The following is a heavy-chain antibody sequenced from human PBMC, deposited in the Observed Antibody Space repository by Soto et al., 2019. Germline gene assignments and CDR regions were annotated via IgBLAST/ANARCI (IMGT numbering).Heavy chain of an antibody. CDR3: ARTPSIAAAGTFDY. CDR2: IYYSGST. V-gene: IGHV4-59*11. D-gene: IGHD6-13*01. CDR1: GGSISSHY. Sequence: SETLSLTCTVSGGSISSHYWSWIRQPPGKGLEWIGYIYYSGSTNYNPSLKSRVTISVDTSKNQFSLKLSSVTAADTAVYYCARTPSIAAAGTFDYWGQGTLVTVSS. J-gene: IGHJ4*02.